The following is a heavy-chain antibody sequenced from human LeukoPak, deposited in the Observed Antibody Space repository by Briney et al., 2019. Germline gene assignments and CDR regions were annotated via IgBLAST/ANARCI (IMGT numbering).Heavy chain of an antibody. CDR1: GGSFSGYY. J-gene: IGHJ6*03. CDR2: INHSGST. V-gene: IGHV4-34*01. CDR3: ASAAAGINYYYYMDV. Sequence: SETLSLTCAAYGGSFSGYYWSWIRQPPGKGLEWIGEINHSGSTNYNPSLKSRVTISVDTSKNQFSLKLSSVTAADTAVYYCASAAAGINYYYYMDVWGKGTTVTVSS. D-gene: IGHD6-13*01.